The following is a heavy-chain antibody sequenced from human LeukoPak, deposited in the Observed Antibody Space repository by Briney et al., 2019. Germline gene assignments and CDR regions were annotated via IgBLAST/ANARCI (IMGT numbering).Heavy chain of an antibody. V-gene: IGHV3-23*01. D-gene: IGHD3-10*01. CDR1: GFTFSSYT. CDR2: ISASGDST. CDR3: AKSHYYGSGSIDY. Sequence: GGSLRLSCAASGFTFSSYTMSWVRQAPGKGLAWISTISASGDSTSYADSVKGRFTISRDNSKNALYLQVNSLRADDATLYYCAKSHYYGSGSIDYWGQGTLVTVSS. J-gene: IGHJ4*02.